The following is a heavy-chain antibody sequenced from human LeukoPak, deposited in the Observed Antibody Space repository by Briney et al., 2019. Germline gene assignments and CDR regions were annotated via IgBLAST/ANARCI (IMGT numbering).Heavy chain of an antibody. Sequence: TSETLSLTCTVSGASISGTSYYWGWIRQPPGKGLEWIGTISYSGNTYYDPSLKSRLIISVDTSKNQFSLSLTSLTAADTGLYHCARGRVWFGFFDLWGRGTLVTVSS. CDR3: ARGRVWFGFFDL. CDR2: ISYSGNT. V-gene: IGHV4-39*02. J-gene: IGHJ2*01. D-gene: IGHD3-10*01. CDR1: GASISGTSYY.